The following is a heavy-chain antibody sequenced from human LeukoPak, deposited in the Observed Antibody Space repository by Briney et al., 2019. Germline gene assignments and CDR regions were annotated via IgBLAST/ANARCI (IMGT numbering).Heavy chain of an antibody. Sequence: SETLSLTCAVYGGSFSGYYWSWIRQPPGKGLEWIGEINHSGSTNYNPSLKSRVTISVDTSKNQFSLKLSSVAAADTAVYYCARDYGDYFDYWGQGTLVTVSS. V-gene: IGHV4-34*01. CDR1: GGSFSGYY. J-gene: IGHJ4*02. CDR3: ARDYGDYFDY. CDR2: INHSGST. D-gene: IGHD4-17*01.